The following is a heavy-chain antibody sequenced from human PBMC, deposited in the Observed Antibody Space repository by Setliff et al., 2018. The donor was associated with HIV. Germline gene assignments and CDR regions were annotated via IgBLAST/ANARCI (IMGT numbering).Heavy chain of an antibody. Sequence: ASVKVSCKASRYTFTGYYMHWVRQAPGQGLEWMGWINPNSGGTNYAQKFQGRVTMTRDTSISTAYMELSRLRSDDTAVYYCARGMDDSSGYYYGYYDYYMDVWGKGTTVTVS. CDR1: RYTFTGYY. CDR3: ARGMDDSSGYYYGYYDYYMDV. D-gene: IGHD3-22*01. CDR2: INPNSGGT. J-gene: IGHJ6*03. V-gene: IGHV1-2*02.